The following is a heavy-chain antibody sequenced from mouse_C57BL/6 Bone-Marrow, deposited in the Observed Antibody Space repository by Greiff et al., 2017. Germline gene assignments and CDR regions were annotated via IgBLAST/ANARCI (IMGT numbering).Heavy chain of an antibody. CDR1: GYTFTSYW. V-gene: IGHV1-53*01. Sequence: QVQLKQPGTELVKPGASVKLSCKASGYTFTSYWMHWVKQRPGQGLEWIGNINPSNGGTNYNEKFKSKATLTVDKSSITAYMQLSSLTSEDSAVYYCAKGRVIYYDYDGGYYFDYWGQGTTLTVFS. J-gene: IGHJ2*01. CDR2: INPSNGGT. CDR3: AKGRVIYYDYDGGYYFDY. D-gene: IGHD2-4*01.